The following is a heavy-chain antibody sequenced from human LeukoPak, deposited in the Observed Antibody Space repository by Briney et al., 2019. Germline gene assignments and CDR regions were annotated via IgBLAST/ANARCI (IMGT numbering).Heavy chain of an antibody. V-gene: IGHV1-69*05. CDR1: GGTFSIYA. D-gene: IGHD2-15*01. J-gene: IGHJ5*02. CDR3: ARAPPYSYCSCGSCYFPP. CDR2: IIPIFGTA. Sequence: SVKVSCKASGGTFSIYAISWVRHAPGQGLEWMGGIIPIFGTANYAQEFQGRVTITTDESTSTAYMELSRQRSEDTAEYYCARAPPYSYCSCGSCYFPPRGQGTLVTVSS.